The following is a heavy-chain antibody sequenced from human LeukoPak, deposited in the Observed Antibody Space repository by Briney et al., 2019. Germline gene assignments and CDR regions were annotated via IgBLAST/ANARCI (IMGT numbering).Heavy chain of an antibody. CDR1: GYTFTSDG. J-gene: IGHJ5*02. V-gene: IGHV1-18*01. CDR3: ARVVSHSSGYYYGEHWFDP. Sequence: GASVKVSCKASGYTFTSDGISWVRQAPGQGLEWMGWISAYNGNTNYAQKLQGRVTMTTDTSTSTAYMELRSLRSDDTAVYYCARVVSHSSGYYYGEHWFDPWGQGTLVTVSS. D-gene: IGHD3-22*01. CDR2: ISAYNGNT.